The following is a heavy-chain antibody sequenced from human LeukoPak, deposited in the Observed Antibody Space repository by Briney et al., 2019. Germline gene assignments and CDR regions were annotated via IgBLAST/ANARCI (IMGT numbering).Heavy chain of an antibody. D-gene: IGHD1-14*01. J-gene: IGHJ3*02. V-gene: IGHV3-66*01. CDR2: IYTNGNT. Sequence: GGSLRLSCVAFGFTVSSNYMSWVRQAPGKGLEWVSVIYTNGNTYYADSVKGRLTISRDNSKNTLYLQMNSLRAEDTAVYYCARDRLTTTVNDAFVIGGERTIVSVSS. CDR3: ARDRLTTTVNDAFVI. CDR1: GFTVSSNY.